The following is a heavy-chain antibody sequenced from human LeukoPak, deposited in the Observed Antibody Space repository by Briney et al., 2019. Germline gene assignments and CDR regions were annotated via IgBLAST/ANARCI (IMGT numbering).Heavy chain of an antibody. Sequence: ASVKVSCKASGYTFTCYYMHWVRQAPGPGLDYMGWINTDSGATNYAQNFQGRVTMTRDTSISTAYMELSRLRSDDTAVYYCASESSEVDTATALFYFWGQGTQVTVSS. CDR3: ASESSEVDTATALFYF. CDR1: GYTFTCYY. D-gene: IGHD5-18*01. CDR2: INTDSGAT. V-gene: IGHV1-2*02. J-gene: IGHJ4*02.